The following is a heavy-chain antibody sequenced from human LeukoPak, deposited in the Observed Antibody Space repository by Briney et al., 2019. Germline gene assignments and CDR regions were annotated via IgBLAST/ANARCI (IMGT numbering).Heavy chain of an antibody. Sequence: GSLRLSCAASGFTFSSYSMSWVRQVPGKGLEWVSSISSSSDYIYYADSVKGRFTISRDNARNSLYLQMNSLRAEDTAVYYCGPIDSWGQGTLVTVSS. V-gene: IGHV3-21*01. CDR3: GPIDS. J-gene: IGHJ4*02. CDR2: ISSSSDYI. CDR1: GFTFSSYS.